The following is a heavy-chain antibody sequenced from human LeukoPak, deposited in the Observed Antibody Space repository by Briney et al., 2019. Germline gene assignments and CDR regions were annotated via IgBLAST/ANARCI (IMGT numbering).Heavy chain of an antibody. CDR2: IYAGGST. J-gene: IGHJ4*02. V-gene: IGHV4-4*07. D-gene: IGHD3-10*01. Sequence: PSETLSLTCTVSGGSISSYYWSWVRQPAGKGLQWVGRIYAGGSTNYNPSLKSRVTMSVDTSKNQISLRLSSVTAADTAVYYCASFWYGSGSPIDFWGQGTLVTVSS. CDR1: GGSISSYY. CDR3: ASFWYGSGSPIDF.